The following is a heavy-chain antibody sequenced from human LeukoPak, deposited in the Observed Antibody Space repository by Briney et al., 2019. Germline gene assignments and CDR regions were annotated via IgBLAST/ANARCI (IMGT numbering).Heavy chain of an antibody. Sequence: GGSLRLSCAASGFTFSNYDRHSVRQAPGKGLEWVAIIKYDGSNKYYADSVKGRFTISRDNSKNTLYLQMNSPRAEDTAVYYTARCYNASHYGEYLDYWGQGTLVTVSS. CDR3: ARCYNASHYGEYLDY. J-gene: IGHJ4*02. CDR2: IKYDGSNK. CDR1: GFTFSNYD. D-gene: IGHD5-24*01. V-gene: IGHV3-33*01.